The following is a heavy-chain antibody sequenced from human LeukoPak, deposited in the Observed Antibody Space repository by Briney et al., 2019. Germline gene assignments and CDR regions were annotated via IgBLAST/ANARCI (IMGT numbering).Heavy chain of an antibody. CDR1: GYTFTSYD. D-gene: IGHD2-2*01. CDR3: ARGRRRRDIVVVPATWPMGY. CDR2: MNPNSGNT. J-gene: IGHJ4*02. Sequence: GASVKLSCKASGYTFTSYDINWVRQATGQGLEWMGWMNPNSGNTGYAQKFQGRVTITRNTSISTAYMELSSLRSEDTAVYYCARGRRRRDIVVVPATWPMGYWGQGTLVTVSS. V-gene: IGHV1-8*03.